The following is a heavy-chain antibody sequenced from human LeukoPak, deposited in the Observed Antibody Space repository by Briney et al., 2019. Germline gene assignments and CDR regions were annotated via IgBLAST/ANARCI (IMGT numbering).Heavy chain of an antibody. J-gene: IGHJ4*02. Sequence: SETLSLTCAVYGGSFSGYYWSWIRQPPGKGPEWIGEINHSGSTNYNPSLKSRVTISVDTSKNQFSLKLSPVTAADTAVYYCARMGGYWGQGTLVTVSS. D-gene: IGHD1-26*01. CDR3: ARMGGY. V-gene: IGHV4-34*01. CDR2: INHSGST. CDR1: GGSFSGYY.